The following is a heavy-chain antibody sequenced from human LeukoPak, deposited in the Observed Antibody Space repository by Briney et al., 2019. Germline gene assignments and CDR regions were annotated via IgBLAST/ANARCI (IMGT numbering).Heavy chain of an antibody. CDR2: IYYSGST. V-gene: IGHV4-59*08. CDR3: ARYYIAAAGTVAFDI. D-gene: IGHD6-13*01. Sequence: PSETLSLTCTVSGGSISSYYWSWIRQPPGKGLEWIGYIYYSGSTNYNPSLKSRVTISVDTSKNQFPLKLSSVTAADTAVYYCARYYIAAAGTVAFDIWGQGTMVTVSS. CDR1: GGSISSYY. J-gene: IGHJ3*02.